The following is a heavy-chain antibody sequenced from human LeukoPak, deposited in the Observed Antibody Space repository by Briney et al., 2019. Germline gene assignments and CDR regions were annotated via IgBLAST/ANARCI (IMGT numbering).Heavy chain of an antibody. D-gene: IGHD4-17*01. CDR3: AREFRDYGDYAYYFDY. V-gene: IGHV3-7*01. Sequence: GGSLRLSCAASGFTFSSYSMNWVRQAPGKGLEWVANIKQDGSEKYYVDSVKGRFTISRDNAKNSLYLQMNSLRAEDTAVYYCAREFRDYGDYAYYFDYWGQGTLVTVSS. CDR1: GFTFSSYS. J-gene: IGHJ4*02. CDR2: IKQDGSEK.